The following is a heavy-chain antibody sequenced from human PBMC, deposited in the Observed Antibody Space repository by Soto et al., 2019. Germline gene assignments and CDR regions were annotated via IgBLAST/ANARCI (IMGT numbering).Heavy chain of an antibody. CDR1: GFTFSDYY. D-gene: IGHD6-13*01. J-gene: IGHJ6*03. CDR2: ISSSGSTI. Sequence: GGSLRLSCAASGFTFSDYYMSWIRQAPGKGLEWVSYISSSGSTIYYADSVKGRFTISRDNAKNSLYLQVNSLRAEDTAVYYCARDQTYSSSWYYYYYYMDVWGKGTTVTVSS. CDR3: ARDQTYSSSWYYYYYYMDV. V-gene: IGHV3-11*01.